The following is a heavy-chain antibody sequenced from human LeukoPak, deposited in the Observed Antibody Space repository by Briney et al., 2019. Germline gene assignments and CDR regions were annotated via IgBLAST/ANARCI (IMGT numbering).Heavy chain of an antibody. J-gene: IGHJ4*02. Sequence: SETLSLTCAVYGGSFSGYYWSWIRQPPGKGLGWIGEINHSGSTNYNPSLKSRVTISVDTSKNQFSLKLSSVTAADTAVYYCARVRARGRAVDFDYWGQGTLVTVSS. CDR2: INHSGST. CDR3: ARVRARGRAVDFDY. D-gene: IGHD3-16*01. CDR1: GGSFSGYY. V-gene: IGHV4-34*01.